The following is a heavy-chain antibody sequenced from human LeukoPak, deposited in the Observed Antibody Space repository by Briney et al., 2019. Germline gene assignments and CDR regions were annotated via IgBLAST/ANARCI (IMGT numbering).Heavy chain of an antibody. CDR2: IKQDGSEK. D-gene: IGHD2-2*01. J-gene: IGHJ4*02. CDR1: GFTFSNHW. V-gene: IGHV3-7*01. Sequence: GRSLRLSCAASGFTFSNHWMSWVRQAPGKGLEWVANIKQDGSEKYYVDSVKGRFTISRDNAKNSMYLQMNSLRAEDTAVYYCATDGGYCSSTSCYRGDYFDFWGQGTLVTVSS. CDR3: ATDGGYCSSTSCYRGDYFDF.